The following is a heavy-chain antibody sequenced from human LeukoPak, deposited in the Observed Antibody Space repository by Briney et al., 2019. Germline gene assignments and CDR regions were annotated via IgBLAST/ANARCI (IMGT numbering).Heavy chain of an antibody. V-gene: IGHV4-34*01. CDR3: ARVLRTYCSSTSCYVLPYYYYGMDV. Sequence: SETLSLTCAVYGGSFSGYYWSWIRQPPGKGLEWIGEINHSGSTNYNPSLKSRVTISVDTSKNQFSLKPSSVTAADTAVYYCARVLRTYCSSTSCYVLPYYYYGMDVWGQGTTVTVSS. J-gene: IGHJ6*02. CDR2: INHSGST. CDR1: GGSFSGYY. D-gene: IGHD2-2*01.